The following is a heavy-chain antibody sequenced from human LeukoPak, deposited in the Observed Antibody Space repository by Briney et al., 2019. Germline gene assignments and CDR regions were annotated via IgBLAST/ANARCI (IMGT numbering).Heavy chain of an antibody. V-gene: IGHV1-2*02. CDR1: VYTITGYY. J-gene: IGHJ4*02. CDR2: INPNNGGT. D-gene: IGHD1-1*01. Sequence: ASVKVSCKAFVYTITGYYIHWVRQAPGPGLEWMGWINPNNGGTNSAQKFQGRVTMTRDTSIGTAYMELNRLTYDDTAVYYCGRDRHWNQGNFDYWGQGTLVTVSS. CDR3: GRDRHWNQGNFDY.